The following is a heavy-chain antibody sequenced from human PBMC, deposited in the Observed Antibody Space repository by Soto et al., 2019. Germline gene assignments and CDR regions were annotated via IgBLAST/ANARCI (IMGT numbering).Heavy chain of an antibody. CDR3: VTYHGADWESARHRY. CDR1: GFTFRTYL. Sequence: PGGCLRRSCAASGFTFRTYLMSWVRQAPGKGLDWVANINQDGSVEYYADSVQGRFTISRDNAKKSLYLHMNSLRAEDSAVYYCVTYHGADWESARHRYWGPGPLVTVSS. D-gene: IGHD3-16*01. V-gene: IGHV3-7*01. CDR2: INQDGSVE. J-gene: IGHJ4*02.